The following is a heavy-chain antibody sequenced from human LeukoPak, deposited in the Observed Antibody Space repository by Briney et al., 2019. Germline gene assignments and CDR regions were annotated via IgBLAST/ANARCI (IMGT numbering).Heavy chain of an antibody. V-gene: IGHV1-2*02. CDR1: GYTITGYY. Sequence: ASVKVSCKASGYTITGYYMHWVRQAPGQGLEWMGWINPNSGGTNYAQKFQGRVTMTRDTSISTAYMELSRLRSDDTAVYYCARDPRQLAHNWFDPWGQGTLVTVSS. CDR3: ARDPRQLAHNWFDP. D-gene: IGHD6-6*01. J-gene: IGHJ5*02. CDR2: INPNSGGT.